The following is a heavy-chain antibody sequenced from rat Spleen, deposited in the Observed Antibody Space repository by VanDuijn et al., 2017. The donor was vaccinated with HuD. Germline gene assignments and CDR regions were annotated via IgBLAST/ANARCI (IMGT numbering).Heavy chain of an antibody. CDR3: ATQHYYEGYYRDY. Sequence: QVQLKESGPGLVQSSQTLSLTCTVSGFSLISYAVNWVRQPPGKGLEWMGGIWGDGSTNYRSALKSRLSISRDTSKSQVFLKVNNLQTEDTAMYFCATQHYYEGYYRDYWGQGVMVTVSS. V-gene: IGHV2S61*01. J-gene: IGHJ2*01. CDR1: GFSLISYA. D-gene: IGHD1-12*03. CDR2: IWGDGST.